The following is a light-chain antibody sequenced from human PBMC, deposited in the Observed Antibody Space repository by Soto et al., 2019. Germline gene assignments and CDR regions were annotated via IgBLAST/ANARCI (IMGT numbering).Light chain of an antibody. CDR1: QSVDKY. Sequence: EIVMTQSPATLSLSPGERATLSCRASQSVDKYLVWYQQKPGQAPRLLIYDASNRATGIPARFSGSGSGTDFTLTISSLEPEDFAVYYCQQRSNWLSITFGQGTRLEIK. CDR3: QQRSNWLSIT. CDR2: DAS. V-gene: IGKV3-11*01. J-gene: IGKJ5*01.